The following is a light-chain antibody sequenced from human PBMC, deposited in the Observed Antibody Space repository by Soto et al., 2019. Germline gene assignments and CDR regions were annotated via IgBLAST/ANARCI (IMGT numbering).Light chain of an antibody. CDR1: QTISSG. CDR2: KAA. J-gene: IGKJ4*01. Sequence: DIQMTQSPSTLSGPAGHRVPIACRASQTISSGLAWYQQKPRKAPKRLIYKAATLKSGVPSRFSGSGSGTDFTLTISSRQPDDFGTYYCQQTYSTFVSFGGGTKVDIK. V-gene: IGKV1-5*03. CDR3: QQTYSTFVS.